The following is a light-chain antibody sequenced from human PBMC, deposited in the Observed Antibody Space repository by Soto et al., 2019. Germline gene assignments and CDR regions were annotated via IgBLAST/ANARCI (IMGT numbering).Light chain of an antibody. Sequence: QSALTLPASLPGSPGQSITISCTGTSSDIGAYDYVSWFQQHPGKAPKLMISEVNNRPSGVSNRFSGSKSGNKAYLTISGLQVEDEAEYFCFSFTTTRTHVFGNGTKVTVL. CDR2: EVN. CDR1: SSDIGAYDY. J-gene: IGLJ1*01. CDR3: FSFTTTRTHV. V-gene: IGLV2-14*01.